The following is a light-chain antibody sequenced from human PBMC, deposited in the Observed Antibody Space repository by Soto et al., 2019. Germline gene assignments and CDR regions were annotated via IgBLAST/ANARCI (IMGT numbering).Light chain of an antibody. Sequence: EIVLTQSPATLSLSPGERATLSCRASQNINSFLAWYQQKPGQAPRLLISDASRRATGIPARFSGSGSGTDFSLTSSSLEFEYFAAYYCQQRGDRPFTVGPGPKVDIK. CDR1: QNINSF. J-gene: IGKJ3*01. V-gene: IGKV3-11*01. CDR2: DAS. CDR3: QQRGDRPFT.